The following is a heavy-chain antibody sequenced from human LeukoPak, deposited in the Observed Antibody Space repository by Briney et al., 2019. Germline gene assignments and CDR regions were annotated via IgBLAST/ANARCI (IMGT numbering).Heavy chain of an antibody. Sequence: SETLSLTCTVSGGSISSGGYYWSWIRQHPGKGLEWIGYIYYSGSTYYNPSLKSRVTISVDTSKNQFSLKLSSVTAADTAVYYCARVADSSGYYYFLTSHRFDPWGQGTLVTVSS. J-gene: IGHJ5*02. D-gene: IGHD3-22*01. V-gene: IGHV4-31*03. CDR1: GGSISSGGYY. CDR2: IYYSGST. CDR3: ARVADSSGYYYFLTSHRFDP.